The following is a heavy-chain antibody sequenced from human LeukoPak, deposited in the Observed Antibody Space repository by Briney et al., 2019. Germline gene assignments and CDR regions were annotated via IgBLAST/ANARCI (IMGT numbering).Heavy chain of an antibody. CDR2: ISGSGGST. Sequence: GGSLRLSCAASGFTFSSYAMSWVRQAPGKGLEWVSAISGSGGSTYYADSVKGRFTISRDNSKNTLYLEMNSLRAGDTAVYYCVTRLVAYFDYWGQGTLVTVSS. CDR1: GFTFSSYA. J-gene: IGHJ4*02. D-gene: IGHD2-15*01. V-gene: IGHV3-23*01. CDR3: VTRLVAYFDY.